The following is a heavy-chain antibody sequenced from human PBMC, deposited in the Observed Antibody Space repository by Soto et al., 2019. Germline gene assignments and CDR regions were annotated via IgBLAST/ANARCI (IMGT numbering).Heavy chain of an antibody. J-gene: IGHJ6*03. D-gene: IGHD3-9*01. CDR1: GGSISSYY. CDR3: ARVSYDILTGPRKGLYYYYMDV. CDR2: IYYSGST. V-gene: IGHV4-59*01. Sequence: SETLSLTCTVSGGSISSYYWSWIRQPPGKGLEWIGYIYYSGSTNYNPSLKSRVTISVDTSKNQFSLKLSSVTAADTAVYYCARVSYDILTGPRKGLYYYYMDVWGKGTTVT.